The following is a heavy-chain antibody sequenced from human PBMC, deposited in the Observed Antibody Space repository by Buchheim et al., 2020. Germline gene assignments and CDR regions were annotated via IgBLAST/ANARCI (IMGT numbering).Heavy chain of an antibody. J-gene: IGHJ4*02. D-gene: IGHD5-12*01. CDR2: IHDSGIA. CDR1: GGSISIYW. V-gene: IGHV4-59*01. CDR3: AGDSRGAGPDFDF. Sequence: QVQLQESGPGLVKPSETLSLTCTVSGGSISIYWWAWIRQPPGKGLEWVGYIHDSGIAKYNPSLKSRVTILADLSKNQFSLRLSSVTAADTAVYYCAGDSRGAGPDFDFWGQGTL.